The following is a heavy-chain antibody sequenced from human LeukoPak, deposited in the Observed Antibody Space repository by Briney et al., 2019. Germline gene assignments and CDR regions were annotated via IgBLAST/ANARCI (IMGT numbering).Heavy chain of an antibody. Sequence: GGSLRLSCEASGFTFSSYAMHWVRQAPGKGLEWVAVISYDGSNKYYADSVKGRFTISRDNSKNTLYLQMNSLRAEDTAVYYCARVGGGKYGMDVWGQGTTVTVSS. CDR3: ARVGGGKYGMDV. D-gene: IGHD4-23*01. CDR2: ISYDGSNK. J-gene: IGHJ6*02. CDR1: GFTFSSYA. V-gene: IGHV3-30-3*01.